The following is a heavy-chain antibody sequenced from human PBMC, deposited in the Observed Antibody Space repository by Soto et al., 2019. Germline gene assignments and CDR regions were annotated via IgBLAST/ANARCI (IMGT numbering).Heavy chain of an antibody. V-gene: IGHV1-69*13. D-gene: IGHD6-6*01. CDR1: GGTFSSYA. Sequence: GASVKVSCKASGGTFSSYAISWVRQAPGQGLEWMGGIIPIFGTANYAQKFQGRVTITADESTSTAYMELSSLRSEDTAVYYCAREPWRHPAIAARPREFYYWGQGTLVTVS. CDR3: AREPWRHPAIAARPREFYY. CDR2: IIPIFGTA. J-gene: IGHJ4*02.